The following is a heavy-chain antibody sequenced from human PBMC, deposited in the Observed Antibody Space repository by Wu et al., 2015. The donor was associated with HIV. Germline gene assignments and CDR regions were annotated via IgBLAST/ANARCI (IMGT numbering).Heavy chain of an antibody. D-gene: IGHD6-19*01. Sequence: QVQLVQSGAEVKKPGASVRVSCKASGDIFTNYDISWVRQATGQGLEWMGWMNPNNGNTAYAQRFQGRVTMTRNTSISTAYMELSSLRSEDTAVYYCARGAGIDYVGPGNAGPPSP. CDR2: MNPNNGNT. CDR3: ARGAGIDY. V-gene: IGHV1-8*01. J-gene: IGHJ4*02. CDR1: GDIFTNYD.